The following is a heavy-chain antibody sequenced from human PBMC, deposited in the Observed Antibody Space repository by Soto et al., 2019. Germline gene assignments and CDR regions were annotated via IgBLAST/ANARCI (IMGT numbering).Heavy chain of an antibody. CDR2: ISGSGGST. V-gene: IGHV3-23*01. CDR3: AITMIVVVIMGPFDY. CDR1: GFTFSSYA. J-gene: IGHJ4*02. Sequence: GGSLRLSCAASGFTFSSYAMGWVRQAPGKGLEWVSAISGSGGSTYYADSVKGRFTISRDNSKNTLYLQMNSLRAEDTAVYYCAITMIVVVIMGPFDYWGQGTLVTVSS. D-gene: IGHD3-22*01.